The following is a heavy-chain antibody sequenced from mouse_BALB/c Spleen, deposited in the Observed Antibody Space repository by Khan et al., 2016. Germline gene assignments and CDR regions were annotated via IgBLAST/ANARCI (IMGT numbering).Heavy chain of an antibody. V-gene: IGHV3-2*02. CDR1: GYSITSDYA. CDR2: ISYSGST. CDR3: ASGGYYYFDY. J-gene: IGHJ2*01. D-gene: IGHD2-3*01. Sequence: EVQLQESGPGLVKPSQSLSLTCTVTGYSITSDYAWNWIRQFPGNKLEWMGYISYSGSTSYNPSLKSRISITRDTSKNQFFLQLNSVTTEDTATYYCASGGYYYFDYWGQGTTLTVSS.